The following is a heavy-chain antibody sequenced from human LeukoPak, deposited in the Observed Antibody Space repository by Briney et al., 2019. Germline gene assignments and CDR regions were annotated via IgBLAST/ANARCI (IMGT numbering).Heavy chain of an antibody. Sequence: GGSLRLSCAASGFTFSSSAMSWVRQAPGKGLEWVSAISNNGGYTYYADSVQGRFTISRDNSKSTLCLQMNSLRAEDTAVYYCVSFYETYWGRGTLVTVSS. J-gene: IGHJ4*02. CDR2: ISNNGGYT. V-gene: IGHV3-23*01. CDR3: VSFYETY. D-gene: IGHD2/OR15-2a*01. CDR1: GFTFSSSA.